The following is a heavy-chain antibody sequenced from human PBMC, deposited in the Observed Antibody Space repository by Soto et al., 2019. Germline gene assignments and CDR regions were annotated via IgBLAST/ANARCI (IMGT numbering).Heavy chain of an antibody. CDR3: ARGWRTYGNF. Sequence: QVQLVQSGTGVKQPGASVKVSCKASGYTLTNYYMHWVRQAPGQGPEWMGVINPGGDTTTYAQKFQGRVTLTRDTSTSTVYMELSSLTFEDTAVYFCARGWRTYGNFWGQGTLVTVSS. J-gene: IGHJ4*02. V-gene: IGHV1-46*01. D-gene: IGHD3-10*01. CDR1: GYTLTNYY. CDR2: INPGGDTT.